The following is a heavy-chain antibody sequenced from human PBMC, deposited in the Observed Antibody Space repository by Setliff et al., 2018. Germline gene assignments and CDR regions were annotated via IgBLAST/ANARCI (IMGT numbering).Heavy chain of an antibody. CDR3: VRHLWGRWMAASSDYFDY. CDR1: GDSITSGSVY. V-gene: IGHV4-61*02. CDR2: IFPTGTT. D-gene: IGHD3-3*02. J-gene: IGHJ4*02. Sequence: SETLSLTCTVSGDSITSGSVYWSWIRQPAGKGLEWIGRIFPTGTTNYNPDLKSRVTMSVDTSKKRFSLMLRSVTAADTAVYYCVRHLWGRWMAASSDYFDYWGQGSQVTVSS.